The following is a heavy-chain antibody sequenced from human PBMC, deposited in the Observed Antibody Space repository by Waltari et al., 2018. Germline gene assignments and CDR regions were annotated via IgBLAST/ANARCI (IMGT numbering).Heavy chain of an antibody. CDR1: EFMFSNYP. CDR3: ARGGYSSHFDY. CDR2: ITGSGGTK. J-gene: IGHJ4*02. Sequence: EVQLLESGGGLVQPGGSLRLSCAASEFMFSNYPMICVLQAPGRGLEWVSTITGSGGTKYYADSVKGRFTISRNNSQNTLYLQMNSLTVDETAVYFCARGGYSSHFDYWGQGTLVTVSS. V-gene: IGHV3-23*01. D-gene: IGHD6-13*01.